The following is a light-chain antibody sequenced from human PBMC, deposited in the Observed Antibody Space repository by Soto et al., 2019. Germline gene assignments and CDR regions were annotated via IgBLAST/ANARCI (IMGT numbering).Light chain of an antibody. CDR3: SSYTSSTHG. V-gene: IGLV2-14*01. J-gene: IGLJ1*01. Sequence: QSALTQPASVSGSPGQSITISCTGTSSDVGGYNYVSWYQQHPGKAPKLMIYDVSNRPSGVSNRFSGSKSGNTASLTISGLQAEDEADYYCSSYTSSTHGFGTGTKLTVL. CDR1: SSDVGGYNY. CDR2: DVS.